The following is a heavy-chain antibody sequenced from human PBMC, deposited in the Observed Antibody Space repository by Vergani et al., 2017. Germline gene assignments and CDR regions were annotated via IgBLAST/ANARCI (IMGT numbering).Heavy chain of an antibody. CDR2: ISYDGSNK. J-gene: IGHJ2*01. D-gene: IGHD1-26*01. V-gene: IGHV3-30*18. CDR3: AKTRTSGSSAWYFDL. Sequence: QVQLVESGGGVVQPGGSLRLSCAASGFTFSSYGMHWVRQAPGKGLEWVAVISYDGSNKYYADSVKGRFTISRDNSKNTLYLQMNSLRAGDTAVYYCAKTRTSGSSAWYFDLWGRGTLVTVSS. CDR1: GFTFSSYG.